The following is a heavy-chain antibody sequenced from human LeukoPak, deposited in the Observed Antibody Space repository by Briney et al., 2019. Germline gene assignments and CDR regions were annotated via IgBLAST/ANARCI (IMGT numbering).Heavy chain of an antibody. J-gene: IGHJ4*02. CDR1: GYSFTSYW. Sequence: GESLKISRKGSGYSFTSYWIGWVRQMPGKGLEWMGIIYPGDSDTRYSPSFQGQVTISADKSISTAYLQWSSLKASDTAMYYCARAVGEDSYGYGTYYFDYWGQGTLVTVSS. D-gene: IGHD5-18*01. CDR3: ARAVGEDSYGYGTYYFDY. V-gene: IGHV5-51*01. CDR2: IYPGDSDT.